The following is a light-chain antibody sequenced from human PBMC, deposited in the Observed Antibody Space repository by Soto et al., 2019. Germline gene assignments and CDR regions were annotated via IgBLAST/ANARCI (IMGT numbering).Light chain of an antibody. CDR2: AAS. V-gene: IGKV3-20*01. Sequence: ETVLTQSPGTLSLSPGERATLSCRTSQSISSSYLAWFQQKPGQAPRLLIYAASSRATGIPDRFSGSGSGTDFTLTISRLEPEDFAVYYCQQHLSSTTSSTFGRGTKVDIK. J-gene: IGKJ3*01. CDR3: QQHLSSTTSST. CDR1: QSISSSY.